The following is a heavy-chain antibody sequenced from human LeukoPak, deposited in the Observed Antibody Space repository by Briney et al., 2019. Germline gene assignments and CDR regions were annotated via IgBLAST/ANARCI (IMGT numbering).Heavy chain of an antibody. CDR2: INHSGST. V-gene: IGHV4-34*01. CDR3: ARYIVVVVAATRANWFDP. J-gene: IGHJ5*02. D-gene: IGHD2-15*01. Sequence: SETLSLTCAVYGGSFSGYYWSWIRQPPGKGLEWIGEINHSGSTNYNPSLKSRVTISVDTSKNQFSLKLSSVTAADTAVYYCARYIVVVVAATRANWFDPWGRGTLVTVSS. CDR1: GGSFSGYY.